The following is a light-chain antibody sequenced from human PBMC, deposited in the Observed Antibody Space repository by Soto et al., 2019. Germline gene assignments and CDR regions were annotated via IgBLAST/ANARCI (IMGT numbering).Light chain of an antibody. Sequence: DIQLTQSPSSLSAYLGDRVPVTCQASQDIDNFLNWYQHKPGAAPKLLIYDASTLAPGVPSRFSGTESGADFTFTISSLQPEDIATYYCQQYHSLPITFGPGTRLEI. CDR1: QDIDNF. CDR2: DAS. CDR3: QQYHSLPIT. J-gene: IGKJ5*01. V-gene: IGKV1-33*01.